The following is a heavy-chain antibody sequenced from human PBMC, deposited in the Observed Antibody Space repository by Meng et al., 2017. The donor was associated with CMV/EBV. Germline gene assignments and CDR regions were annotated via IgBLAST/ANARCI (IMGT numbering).Heavy chain of an antibody. D-gene: IGHD1-26*01. J-gene: IGHJ5*02. Sequence: GARPVEPSGSPVPPWPFYGGVLRWYFRERKPPAPREGAGVVWEINHSGSTNYNPSLKSRVTISVDTSKNQFSLKLSSVTAADTAAYYCARGVGGWFDPWGQGTLVTVSS. CDR2: INHSGST. V-gene: IGHV4-34*01. CDR1: GGVLRWYF. CDR3: ARGVGGWFDP.